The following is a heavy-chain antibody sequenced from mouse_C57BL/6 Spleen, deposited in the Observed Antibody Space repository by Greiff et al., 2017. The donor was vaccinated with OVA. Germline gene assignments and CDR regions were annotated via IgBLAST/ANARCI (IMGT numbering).Heavy chain of an antibody. J-gene: IGHJ4*01. CDR3: ARGTEDAMDY. CDR2: ISNGGGST. D-gene: IGHD4-1*01. Sequence: DVMLVESGGGLVQPGGSLKLSCAASGFTFSDYYMYWVRQTPEKRLEWVAYISNGGGSTYYPDTVKGRFTISRDNAKNTLYLQMSRLKSEDTAMYYCARGTEDAMDYWGQGTSVTVSS. V-gene: IGHV5-12*01. CDR1: GFTFSDYY.